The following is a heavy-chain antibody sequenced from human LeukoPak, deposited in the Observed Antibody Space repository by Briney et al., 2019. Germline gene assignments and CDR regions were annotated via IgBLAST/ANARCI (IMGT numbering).Heavy chain of an antibody. CDR1: GFTFSSYA. CDR3: ARGPPGFGDW. Sequence: KPGGSLRLSCAASGFTFSSYAMIWVRQAPGKGLEWVSSISSTSSHIYYADSVKGRFTISRDNAKNSLYLQMNSLRVEDTAVYYCARGPPGFGDWWGQGTLVTVSS. CDR2: ISSTSSHI. V-gene: IGHV3-21*01. J-gene: IGHJ4*02. D-gene: IGHD3-10*01.